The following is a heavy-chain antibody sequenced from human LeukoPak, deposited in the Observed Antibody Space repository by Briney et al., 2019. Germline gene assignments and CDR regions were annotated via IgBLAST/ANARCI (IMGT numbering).Heavy chain of an antibody. CDR3: ARDYKYAFDN. Sequence: SLTLSCPDSGFTFSDCMNWVRQAPGKGLEWISYIGIDSGNTNYADSVKGRFTISGDKAKNSLYLQMNSLRVEDTAVYYCARDYKYAFDNWGQGTLVTASS. CDR1: GFTFSDC. CDR2: IGIDSGNT. D-gene: IGHD5-24*01. V-gene: IGHV3-11*06. J-gene: IGHJ4*02.